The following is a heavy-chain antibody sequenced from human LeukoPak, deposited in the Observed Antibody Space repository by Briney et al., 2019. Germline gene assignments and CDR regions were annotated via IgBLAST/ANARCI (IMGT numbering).Heavy chain of an antibody. CDR1: ENSSTKPW. D-gene: IGHD3-10*01. Sequence: GESLKISCKVSENSSTKPWIGWVRQMPGKGLEWMGIIYPSDSDTRYSPSFQGQVTISADKSISTAYLQWSSLKASDTAMYYCARTMVRGVITSSFDFWGQGTLVTVSS. V-gene: IGHV5-51*01. CDR3: ARTMVRGVITSSFDF. J-gene: IGHJ4*02. CDR2: IYPSDSDT.